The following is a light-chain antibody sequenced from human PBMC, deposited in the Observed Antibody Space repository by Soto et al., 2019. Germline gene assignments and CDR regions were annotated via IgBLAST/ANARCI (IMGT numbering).Light chain of an antibody. CDR3: QQYNSYSLT. Sequence: DIQMTQSPSSVSASVGYRFTITCRSSEDISTWLAWYQQKPGKAPKLLIYAASSLESGVPSRFSGSGSGTEFTLTISSLQPNDFATYYCQQYNSYSLTFGGGTKVDTK. J-gene: IGKJ4*01. CDR1: EDISTW. V-gene: IGKV1-5*01. CDR2: AAS.